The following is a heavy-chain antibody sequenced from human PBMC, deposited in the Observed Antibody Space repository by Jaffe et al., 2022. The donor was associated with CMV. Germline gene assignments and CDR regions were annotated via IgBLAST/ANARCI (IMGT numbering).Heavy chain of an antibody. CDR1: GGSVSSGGYY. Sequence: QVQLQQSGPGLVKPSETLSLTCTVSGGSVSSGGYYWSWIRQPPGKGLEWIGYVYSSGSTNYHPSLKSRVAISVDTSKNLFSLKLISVTAADTAVYYCAAERDYYVRGVYYNGMDVWGQGTTVTVSS. J-gene: IGHJ6*02. V-gene: IGHV4-61*08. CDR3: AAERDYYVRGVYYNGMDV. D-gene: IGHD3-10*02. CDR2: VYSSGST.